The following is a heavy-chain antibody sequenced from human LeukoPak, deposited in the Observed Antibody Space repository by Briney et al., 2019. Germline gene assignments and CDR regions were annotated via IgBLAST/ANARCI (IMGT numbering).Heavy chain of an antibody. CDR2: ISSSSSTI. CDR1: GFTFSSYS. D-gene: IGHD2-21*01. CDR3: ARDYSGFDY. V-gene: IGHV3-48*01. Sequence: GGSLRLSCAASGFTFSSYSMSWVRQAPGKGLEWVSYISSSSSTIYYADSVKGRFTISRDNAKNSLYLQMNSLRAEDTAVYYCARDYSGFDYWGQGTLVTVSS. J-gene: IGHJ4*02.